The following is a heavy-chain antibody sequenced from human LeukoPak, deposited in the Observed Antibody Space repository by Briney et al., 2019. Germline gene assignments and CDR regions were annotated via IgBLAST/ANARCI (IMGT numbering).Heavy chain of an antibody. Sequence: GSLRLSCAASGFTFSSYAMSWVRQAPGKGLEWVSTINGGGVNTHYADSVGGRFTISRDNSKNTLFLQMNSLRDEDTAVYYCAKDLYSNYGPAAYWGQGDLVTVSS. D-gene: IGHD4-11*01. V-gene: IGHV3-23*01. CDR1: GFTFSSYA. CDR3: AKDLYSNYGPAAY. CDR2: INGGGVNT. J-gene: IGHJ4*02.